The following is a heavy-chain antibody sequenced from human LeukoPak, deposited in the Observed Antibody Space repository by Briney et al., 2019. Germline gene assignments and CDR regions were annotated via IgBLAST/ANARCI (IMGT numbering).Heavy chain of an antibody. Sequence: AETLTLTCAVSGDSISSYYRSWVRQPPGKGLEWIAYIYTSGGTNYNPSLKGRVTISIDTSKNQFSMKLRSVTAADSAVYYCARLTRLSTSPDRYYLDYWGQGTLVTVS. CDR1: GDSISSYY. CDR2: IYTSGGT. V-gene: IGHV4-4*09. CDR3: ARLTRLSTSPDRYYLDY. J-gene: IGHJ4*02. D-gene: IGHD6-6*01.